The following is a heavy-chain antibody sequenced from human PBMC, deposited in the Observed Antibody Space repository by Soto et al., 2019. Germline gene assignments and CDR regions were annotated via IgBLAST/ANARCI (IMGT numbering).Heavy chain of an antibody. Sequence: PGGSLRLSCAGSGFTFRNAWMNWVRQAPGKGLEWVGRIKSKTDGGTTDYAAPVKGRFTISRDDSKNTLYLQMNSLKTEDTAVYYCTAGPTYYDFWSGQTYYYYYGMDVWGQGTTVTVSS. D-gene: IGHD3-3*01. V-gene: IGHV3-15*07. J-gene: IGHJ6*02. CDR2: IKSKTDGGTT. CDR1: GFTFRNAW. CDR3: TAGPTYYDFWSGQTYYYYYGMDV.